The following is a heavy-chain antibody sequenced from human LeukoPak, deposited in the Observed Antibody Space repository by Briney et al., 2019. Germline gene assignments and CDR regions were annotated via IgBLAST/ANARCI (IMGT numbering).Heavy chain of an antibody. CDR1: GFIFDDYA. V-gene: IGHV3-9*03. Sequence: SLRLSCAASGFIFDDYAMHWVRPAPGKGLEWVSGISWNSGKIDYADSVKGRFTISRDNAKNSLYLQMNSLRVEDMALYYCAKDRGYSSSFFEIWGQGTLVTVSS. D-gene: IGHD6-19*01. J-gene: IGHJ4*02. CDR2: ISWNSGKI. CDR3: AKDRGYSSSFFEI.